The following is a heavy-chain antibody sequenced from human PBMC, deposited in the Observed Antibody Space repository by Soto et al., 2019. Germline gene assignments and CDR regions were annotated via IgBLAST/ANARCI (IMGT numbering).Heavy chain of an antibody. D-gene: IGHD1-26*01. Sequence: QVQLVQSGAEVKKPGASVKVSCKASGYTFTSYGISWVRQAPGQGLEWMGWISAYNGNTNYAQKLQRRVTITTDTSTSTAYMELRRLRSDDTAVYYCARDPRGVGATDYYYGMDVWGQGTTVTVSS. CDR3: ARDPRGVGATDYYYGMDV. CDR2: ISAYNGNT. J-gene: IGHJ6*02. V-gene: IGHV1-18*04. CDR1: GYTFTSYG.